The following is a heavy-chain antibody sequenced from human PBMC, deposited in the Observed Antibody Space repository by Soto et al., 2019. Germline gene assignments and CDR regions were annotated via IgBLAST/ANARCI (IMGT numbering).Heavy chain of an antibody. CDR3: ARAGYMRGSYRHDAFDI. D-gene: IGHD1-26*01. Sequence: GGSLRLSCAASGFTFSSYAMHWVRQAPGKGLEWVAVISYDGSNKYYADSVKGRFTISRDNSKNTLYLQMNSLRAEDTAVYYCARAGYMRGSYRHDAFDIWGQGTMVTVSS. CDR1: GFTFSSYA. CDR2: ISYDGSNK. V-gene: IGHV3-30-3*01. J-gene: IGHJ3*02.